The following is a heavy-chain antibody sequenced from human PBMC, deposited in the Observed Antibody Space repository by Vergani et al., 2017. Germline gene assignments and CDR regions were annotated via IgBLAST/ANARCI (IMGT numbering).Heavy chain of an antibody. CDR1: GGSFNDYW. J-gene: IGHJ5*02. V-gene: IGHV4-34*01. CDR3: ASKGRLRFLEWSPPNWFDP. CDR2: IRHDGIT. D-gene: IGHD3-3*01. Sequence: QAQLQQWGAGLLKPSETLSLTCAIYGGSFNDYWWTWIRQPPGKGLEWIGEIRHDGITHYSPSLKSRVTISIDTSTHQFSLNLRSVTAADTAVYYCASKGRLRFLEWSPPNWFDPWGQGTLVTVSS.